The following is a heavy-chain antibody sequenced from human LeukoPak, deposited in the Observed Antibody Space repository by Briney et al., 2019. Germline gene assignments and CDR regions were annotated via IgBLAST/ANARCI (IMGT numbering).Heavy chain of an antibody. CDR1: GFTVSSNY. V-gene: IGHV3-66*01. CDR3: ARAQRYCNGGSCAAKHFDY. CDR2: IYSGGST. D-gene: IGHD2-15*01. J-gene: IGHJ4*02. Sequence: GGSLRLSCAASGFTVSSNYMSWVRQAPGKGLEWVSVIYSGGSTYYADSVKGRFTISRDNSKNTLYLKMNSLRAEDTAVYYCARAQRYCNGGSCAAKHFDYWGQGTLVTVSS.